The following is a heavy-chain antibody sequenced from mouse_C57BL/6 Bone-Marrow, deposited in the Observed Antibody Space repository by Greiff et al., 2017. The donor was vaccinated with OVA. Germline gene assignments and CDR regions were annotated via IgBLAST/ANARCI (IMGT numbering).Heavy chain of an antibody. CDR1: GFTFSSYA. CDR2: ISSGGGYT. CDR3: PGDEYYARDY. J-gene: IGHJ4*01. Sequence: EVKLQESGAGLVKPGGSLKLSCAASGFTFSSYAMSWVRQTPEKRLEWVANISSGGGYTSYADTVKGRFTISRDTARNTLYLHMSSLKSDDTAMYYCPGDEYYARDYWGQGTSVTVSS. V-gene: IGHV5-9-1*02.